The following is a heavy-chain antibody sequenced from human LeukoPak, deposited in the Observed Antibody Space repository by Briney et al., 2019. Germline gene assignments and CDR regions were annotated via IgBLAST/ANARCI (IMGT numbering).Heavy chain of an antibody. Sequence: GGSLRLSCAASGFTFSSYWMSWVRQAPGKGLEWVANIKQDGSEKYYVDSVKGRFTISRDNAKNSLYLQMNSLRAEDTAVYYCAKVRLKYLFDYWGQGTLVTVSS. D-gene: IGHD3-16*01. J-gene: IGHJ4*02. CDR3: AKVRLKYLFDY. V-gene: IGHV3-7*01. CDR1: GFTFSSYW. CDR2: IKQDGSEK.